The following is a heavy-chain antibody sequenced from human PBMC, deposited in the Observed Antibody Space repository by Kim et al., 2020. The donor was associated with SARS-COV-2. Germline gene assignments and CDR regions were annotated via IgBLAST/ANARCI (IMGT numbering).Heavy chain of an antibody. J-gene: IGHJ4*02. CDR3: AKGSGYCSSTSCYTFDY. V-gene: IGHV3-30*02. D-gene: IGHD2-2*02. Sequence: VKCRFTISRDNSKTTLYLQMNSLRAEDTAVYYCAKGSGYCSSTSCYTFDYWGQGTLVTVSS.